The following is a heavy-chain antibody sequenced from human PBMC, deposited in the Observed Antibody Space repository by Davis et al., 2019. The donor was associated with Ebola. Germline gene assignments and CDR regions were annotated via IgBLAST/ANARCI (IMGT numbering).Heavy chain of an antibody. J-gene: IGHJ2*01. D-gene: IGHD3-9*01. CDR3: ARDLINYDILTQPSFDL. CDR2: ISYDGSNK. V-gene: IGHV3-30*03. CDR1: GFTFSSYG. Sequence: GGSLRLSCAASGFTFSSYGMHWVRQAPGKGLEWVAVISYDGSNKYYADSVKGRFTISRDNSKNTLYLQMNSLRAEDTAVYYCARDLINYDILTQPSFDLWGRGTLVTVSS.